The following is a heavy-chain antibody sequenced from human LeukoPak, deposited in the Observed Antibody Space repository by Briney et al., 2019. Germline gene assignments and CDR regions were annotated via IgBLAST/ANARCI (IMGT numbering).Heavy chain of an antibody. D-gene: IGHD6-13*01. J-gene: IGHJ5*02. CDR3: AKATGYSSIQPNWFDP. V-gene: IGHV3-23*01. Sequence: LPGGSLRLSCAASGFTFSSYAMSWVRQAPGKGLEWVSAISGSGGSTYYADSVKGRFTISRDNSKNTLYLQMNSLRAEDTALYYCAKATGYSSIQPNWFDPWGQGTLVTVSS. CDR1: GFTFSSYA. CDR2: ISGSGGST.